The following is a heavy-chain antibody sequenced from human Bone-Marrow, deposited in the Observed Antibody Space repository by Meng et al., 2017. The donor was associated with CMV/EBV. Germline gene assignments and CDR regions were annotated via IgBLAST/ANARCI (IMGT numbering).Heavy chain of an antibody. V-gene: IGHV1-2*02. CDR2: INPNSGGT. D-gene: IGHD3-10*01. J-gene: IGHJ4*02. CDR1: GNTFTGYY. CDR3: SYGSGSYYPFDY. Sequence: QVQLVESGAEVKKPGASVTVSGKASGNTFTGYYMHWVRQAPGQGLEWMGWINPNSGGTNYAQKFQGRVTMTRDTSISTAYMELSRLRSDDTAVYYCSYGSGSYYPFDYWGQGTLVTGSS.